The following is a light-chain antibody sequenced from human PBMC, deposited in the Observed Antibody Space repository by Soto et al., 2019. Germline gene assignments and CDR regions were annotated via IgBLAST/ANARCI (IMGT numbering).Light chain of an antibody. Sequence: QSALTQPASVSGSPGQSITISCTGTSSDVGSYNLVSWYQQHPGKAPKLVIYEVSKRPSGVSDRFSGCKSGNTASLTISGLQAEDAADYYCCSYAGSPYVFGTGTKLTVL. CDR1: SSDVGSYNL. CDR3: CSYAGSPYV. CDR2: EVS. V-gene: IGLV2-23*02. J-gene: IGLJ1*01.